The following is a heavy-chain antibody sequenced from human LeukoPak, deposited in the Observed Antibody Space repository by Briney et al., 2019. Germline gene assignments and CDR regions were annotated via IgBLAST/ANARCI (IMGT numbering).Heavy chain of an antibody. CDR1: GFTFSSYS. D-gene: IGHD3-10*01. J-gene: IGHJ4*02. CDR2: ISSSSSTI. CDR3: ARDLHYYGSGSYSDY. V-gene: IGHV3-48*04. Sequence: GGSLRLSCAASGFTFSSYSMNWIRQAPGKGLEWVSYISSSSSTIYYADSVKGRFTISRDNAKNSLYLQMNSLRAEDTAVYYCARDLHYYGSGSYSDYWGQGTLVTVSS.